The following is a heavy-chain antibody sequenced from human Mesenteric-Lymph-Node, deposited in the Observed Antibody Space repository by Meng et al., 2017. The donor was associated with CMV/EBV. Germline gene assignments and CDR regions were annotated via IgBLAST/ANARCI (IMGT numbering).Heavy chain of an antibody. V-gene: IGHV4-34*01. J-gene: IGHJ4*02. CDR1: GGSFSGYY. D-gene: IGHD2-15*01. Sequence: QVQLQQWGAGLLKPSETLSLTCAVYGGSFSGYYWSWIRQPPGKGLEWIGEINHSGVPNYNPSLKSRVTISLDRSKNQFSLKLNSVTAEDTAVYYCARGSDIPVNNYWGQGTLVTVSS. CDR2: INHSGVP. CDR3: ARGSDIPVNNY.